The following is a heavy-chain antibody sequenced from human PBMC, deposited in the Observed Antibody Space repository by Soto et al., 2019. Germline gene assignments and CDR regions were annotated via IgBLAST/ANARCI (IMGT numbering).Heavy chain of an antibody. D-gene: IGHD6-6*01. CDR2: IYYSGST. Sequence: SETLSLTCTVSGGSISSYYWSWIRQPPGKGLEWIGYIYYSGSTNYNPSLRSRVTISVDTSKNQFSLKLSSVTAADTAVYYCARERWSQQLVFDYWGQGTLVTVSS. V-gene: IGHV4-59*01. CDR3: ARERWSQQLVFDY. J-gene: IGHJ4*02. CDR1: GGSISSYY.